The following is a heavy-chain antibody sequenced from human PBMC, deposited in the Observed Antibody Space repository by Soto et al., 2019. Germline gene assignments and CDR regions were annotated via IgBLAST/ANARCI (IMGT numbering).Heavy chain of an antibody. V-gene: IGHV3-21*01. CDR3: ARAEGYTNAAVDY. CDR1: GFVFSSYT. CDR2: ISPTGSFI. D-gene: IGHD1-1*01. Sequence: EVQVLESGGGLVKPGGSLRLSCAASGFVFSSYTMNWVRQAPGKGLEWVSSISPTGSFIHYADALRGRFTISRDNAKNSQYLQLNSLHPADTAVYYCARAEGYTNAAVDYWGPGTQVSVSS. J-gene: IGHJ4*02.